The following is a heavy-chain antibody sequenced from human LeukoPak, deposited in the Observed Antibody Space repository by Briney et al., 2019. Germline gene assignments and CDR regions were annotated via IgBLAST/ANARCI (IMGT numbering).Heavy chain of an antibody. Sequence: SGTLSLTCAVSGGSISSSNWWSWVRQPPGKGLEWIGEIYHSGSTNYNPSLKSRVTISVDRSKNQFSLKLSSVTAADTAVYYCARGGYRSSITIDYWGQGTLVTVSS. CDR1: GGSISSSNW. V-gene: IGHV4-4*02. CDR3: ARGGYRSSITIDY. CDR2: IYHSGST. J-gene: IGHJ4*02. D-gene: IGHD3-10*01.